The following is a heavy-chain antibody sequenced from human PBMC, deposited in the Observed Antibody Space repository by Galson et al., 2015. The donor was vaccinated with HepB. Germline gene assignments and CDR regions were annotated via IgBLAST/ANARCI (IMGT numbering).Heavy chain of an antibody. J-gene: IGHJ3*02. V-gene: IGHV5-51*01. Sequence: QSGAEVKKPGESLKISCKGSGYSFTSYWIGWVRQMPGKGLEWMGIIYPGDSDTRYSPSFQGQVTISADKSISTAYLQWSSLKASDTAMYYCATKPGAFIVGAATGTGSAFDIWGQGTMVTVSS. D-gene: IGHD1-26*01. CDR1: GYSFTSYW. CDR2: IYPGDSDT. CDR3: ATKPGAFIVGAATGTGSAFDI.